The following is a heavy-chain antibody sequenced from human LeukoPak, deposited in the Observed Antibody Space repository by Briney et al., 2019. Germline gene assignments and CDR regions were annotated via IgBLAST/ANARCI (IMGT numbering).Heavy chain of an antibody. V-gene: IGHV4-34*01. CDR2: INHSGST. CDR3: ARFLRFVSSSGPH. D-gene: IGHD3-22*01. Sequence: PSETLSLTCAVYGGSFSGYYWSWIRQPPGKGLEWIGEINHSGSTNYNPSLKSRVTISLDTSKNQFSLKLSSVTAADTAVYYCARFLRFVSSSGPHWGRGTLVTVSS. CDR1: GGSFSGYY. J-gene: IGHJ2*01.